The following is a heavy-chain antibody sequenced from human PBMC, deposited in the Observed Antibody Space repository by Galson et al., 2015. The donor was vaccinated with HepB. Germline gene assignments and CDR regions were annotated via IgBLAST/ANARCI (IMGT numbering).Heavy chain of an antibody. CDR1: GYTFASAG. J-gene: IGHJ3*01. CDR2: IRTYNDKR. V-gene: IGHV1-18*04. D-gene: IGHD6-19*01. Sequence: SVKVSCKASGYTFASAGISWVRQAPGQGLEWMGWIRTYNDKRYFALKFQGRVTMNTDTPTITAYMELRSLRSDDTAVYFCARDGRPSGPEFDLWGQGTMVTVSS. CDR3: ARDGRPSGPEFDL.